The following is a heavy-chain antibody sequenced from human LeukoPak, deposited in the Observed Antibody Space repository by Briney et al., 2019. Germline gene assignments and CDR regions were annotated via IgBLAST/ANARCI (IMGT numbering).Heavy chain of an antibody. D-gene: IGHD3-22*01. Sequence: ASVKVSCKASGYTFTSYGISWVRQAPGQGLEWMGWISAYNGNTNYAQKLQGRVTMTTDTSTGTAYMELRSLRSDDTAVYYCAKWYTGSSGYYCDYWGQGTLVTVSS. CDR3: AKWYTGSSGYYCDY. V-gene: IGHV1-18*01. CDR1: GYTFTSYG. CDR2: ISAYNGNT. J-gene: IGHJ4*02.